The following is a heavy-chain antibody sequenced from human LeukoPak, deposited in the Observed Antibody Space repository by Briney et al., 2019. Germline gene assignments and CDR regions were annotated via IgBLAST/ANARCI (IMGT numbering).Heavy chain of an antibody. D-gene: IGHD3-22*01. V-gene: IGHV3-23*01. J-gene: IGHJ3*02. Sequence: GGSLRLSCAASGLTFSSYAMSWVRQAPEKGLEWVSAISGSGGSTYYADSVKGRFTISRDNSKNTLYLQMNSLRAEDTAVYYCAKDVPMIVVVTSRFDAFDIWGQGTMVTVSS. CDR3: AKDVPMIVVVTSRFDAFDI. CDR2: ISGSGGST. CDR1: GLTFSSYA.